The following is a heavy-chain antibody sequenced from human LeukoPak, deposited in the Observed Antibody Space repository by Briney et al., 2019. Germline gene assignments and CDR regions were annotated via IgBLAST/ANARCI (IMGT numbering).Heavy chain of an antibody. J-gene: IGHJ4*02. Sequence: ASVKVSCKASGGTFSSYAISWVRQAPGQGLEWMGGIIPIFGTANYAQKSQGRVTITADESTSTAYMELSSLRSEDTAVYYCARTLTSVADYYFDYWGQGTLVTVSS. CDR2: IIPIFGTA. CDR3: ARTLTSVADYYFDY. CDR1: GGTFSSYA. D-gene: IGHD6-19*01. V-gene: IGHV1-69*13.